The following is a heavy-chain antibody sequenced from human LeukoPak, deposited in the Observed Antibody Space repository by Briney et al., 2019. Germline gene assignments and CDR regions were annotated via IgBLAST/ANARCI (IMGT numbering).Heavy chain of an antibody. CDR2: IYPGDSDT. V-gene: IGHV5-51*01. D-gene: IGHD3-3*01. J-gene: IGHJ4*02. Sequence: PGGSLRLSCKGSGYSFTSYWIGWVRQMPGKGPEWMGIIYPGDSDTRYSPSFQGQVTISADKSISTAYLQWSSLKASDTAMYYCASLPSLREWLSNWGQGTLVTVSS. CDR1: GYSFTSYW. CDR3: ASLPSLREWLSN.